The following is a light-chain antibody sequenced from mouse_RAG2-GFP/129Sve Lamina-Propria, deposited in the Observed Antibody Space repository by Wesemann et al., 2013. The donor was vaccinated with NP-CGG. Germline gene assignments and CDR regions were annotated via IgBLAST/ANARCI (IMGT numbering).Light chain of an antibody. CDR1: QSLLYTNGKTY. V-gene: IGKV1-133*01. Sequence: DVVMTQTPLTLSVTIGQPASISCKSSQSLLYTNGKTYLNWLLQRPGQSPKRLIYLVSKLDSGVPDRFSGSGSGTDFTLKISRVEAEDLGVYYCLQSTHFPHTFGSGTKLEIK. CDR3: LQSTHFPHT. CDR2: LVS. J-gene: IGKJ4*01.